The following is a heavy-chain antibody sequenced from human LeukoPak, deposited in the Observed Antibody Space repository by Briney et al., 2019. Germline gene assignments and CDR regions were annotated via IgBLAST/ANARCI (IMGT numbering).Heavy chain of an antibody. V-gene: IGHV3-30*18. CDR1: GFTFSSYG. D-gene: IGHD6-19*01. CDR3: AKDHSSGWYSEPYFDY. Sequence: PGRSLRLSCAASGFTFSSYGMHWVRQAPGKGLEWVAVISYDGSNKYYADSVKGRFTISRDNSKNTLYLQMNSLRAEDTAVYYCAKDHSSGWYSEPYFDYRGQGTLVTVSS. CDR2: ISYDGSNK. J-gene: IGHJ4*02.